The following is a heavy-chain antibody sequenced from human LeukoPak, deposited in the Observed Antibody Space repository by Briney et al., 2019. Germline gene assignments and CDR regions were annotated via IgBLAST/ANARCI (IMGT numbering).Heavy chain of an antibody. CDR2: IWYDGSNK. V-gene: IGHV3-33*08. D-gene: IGHD6-13*01. CDR1: GFTFSSYG. CDR3: AASSSLYCFDY. Sequence: GGSLRLSCAAPGFTFSSYGMHWVRQAPGKGLEWVAVIWYDGSNKYYADSVKGRFTISRDNSKNTLYLQMNSLRAEDTAVYYCAASSSLYCFDYWGQGTLVTVSS. J-gene: IGHJ4*02.